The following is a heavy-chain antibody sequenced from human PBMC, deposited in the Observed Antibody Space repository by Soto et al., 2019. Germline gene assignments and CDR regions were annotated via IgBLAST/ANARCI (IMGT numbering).Heavy chain of an antibody. D-gene: IGHD3-10*01. V-gene: IGHV1-18*01. CDR3: AREMVRGVGSDY. Sequence: QVQLMQSGAEVKKPGASVKVSRKASGYTFTSYGISWVRQAPGQGLEWRGWISTYNGNTKYAQKLQGRVTMTTDTSTSTAYMGLRSLRSDDTAVFYCAREMVRGVGSDYWGQGTLVTVSS. CDR1: GYTFTSYG. J-gene: IGHJ4*02. CDR2: ISTYNGNT.